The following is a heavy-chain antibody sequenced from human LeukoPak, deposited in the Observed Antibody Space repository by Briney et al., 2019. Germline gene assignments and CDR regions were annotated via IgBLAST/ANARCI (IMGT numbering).Heavy chain of an antibody. CDR1: GSTFSNSF. V-gene: IGHV3-7*01. CDR2: INKDGTWT. Sequence: GGSLRLSCAASGSTFSNSFMSWVRQAPGEGLEWVANINKDGTWTYYLDSVKGRFAISRDNAMDSLYLQMNNLRAEDTAVYYCAGLGITSTSNFFDPWGQGTLVTVSS. J-gene: IGHJ5*02. D-gene: IGHD1-14*01. CDR3: AGLGITSTSNFFDP.